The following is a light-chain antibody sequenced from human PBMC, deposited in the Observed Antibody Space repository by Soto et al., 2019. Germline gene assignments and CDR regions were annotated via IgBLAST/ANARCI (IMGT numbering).Light chain of an antibody. Sequence: DIQMTQSPSTVSASVGDRVTITCRASQSISSWLAWYQQKPGKAPKLLIYKASSLESWVPSRFSGSGSGTEFTLTISSLQPDDFATYYCQQYHTYPCTFGQGTKVKI. CDR1: QSISSW. J-gene: IGKJ1*01. CDR2: KAS. CDR3: QQYHTYPCT. V-gene: IGKV1-5*03.